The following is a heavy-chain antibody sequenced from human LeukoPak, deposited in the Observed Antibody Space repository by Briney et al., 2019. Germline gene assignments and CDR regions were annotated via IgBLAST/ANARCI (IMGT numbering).Heavy chain of an antibody. CDR2: IRSKTYGGTG. J-gene: IGHJ4*02. CDR3: TRSESGTYKGGFDF. Sequence: GSLRLSCAASGFTFSSYSMNWVRQAPGKGLEWVGFIRSKTYGGTGEYAASVKGRFTISRDDSKSIAHLQMNSLKTEDTAVYYCTRSESGTYKGGFDFWGQGTLVTVSS. CDR1: GFTFSSYS. V-gene: IGHV3-49*04. D-gene: IGHD1-26*01.